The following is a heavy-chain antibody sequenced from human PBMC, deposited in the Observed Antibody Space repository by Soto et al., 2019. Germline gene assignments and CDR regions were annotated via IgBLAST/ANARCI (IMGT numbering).Heavy chain of an antibody. CDR3: AKPGGSGSYRYYYYGLDV. CDR1: GFTFSNYA. V-gene: IGHV3-23*01. D-gene: IGHD3-10*01. CDR2: ISGSGGST. Sequence: GGSLRLSCAASGFTFSNYAMTWVRQAPGKGLEWVSAISGSGGSTYFADSVKGRFTISRDNSKNTLYLQVNSLRAEDTAVYYCAKPGGSGSYRYYYYGLDVWGQGTTVTVSS. J-gene: IGHJ6*02.